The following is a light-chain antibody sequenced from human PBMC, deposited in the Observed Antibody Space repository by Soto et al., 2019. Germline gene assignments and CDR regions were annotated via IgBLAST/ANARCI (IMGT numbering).Light chain of an antibody. CDR3: QQYDSSRT. V-gene: IGKV3-20*01. Sequence: EIVLTQSPGTLSLSPGDRATLSCRASQSVSSIFLAWYQQKPGQAPRLLIYGTSNRATGIPDRFSGSGSGTDFTLTINRLEPEDFAVYYCQQYDSSRTFGQGTKV. CDR1: QSVSSIF. CDR2: GTS. J-gene: IGKJ1*01.